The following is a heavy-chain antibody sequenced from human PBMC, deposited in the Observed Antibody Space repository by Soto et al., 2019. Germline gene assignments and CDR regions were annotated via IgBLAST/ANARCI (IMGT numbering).Heavy chain of an antibody. D-gene: IGHD3-10*01. V-gene: IGHV3-53*01. CDR2: IYRSGAT. J-gene: IGHJ6*02. CDR3: ARDSGMIRGSYGVDV. Sequence: GGSLRLSCAASGFTVTSNYMTWVRQAPGKGLEWVSVIYRSGATYYPDSVRGRFTASRDYSHNTLYLQMDSLRVEDTAVYYCARDSGMIRGSYGVDVWGPGTTVTVS. CDR1: GFTVTSNY.